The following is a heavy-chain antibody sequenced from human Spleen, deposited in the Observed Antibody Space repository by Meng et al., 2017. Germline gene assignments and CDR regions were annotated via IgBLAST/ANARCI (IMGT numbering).Heavy chain of an antibody. J-gene: IGHJ5*02. D-gene: IGHD3-10*01. CDR1: GFTFSDYY. CDR3: ASDYGSGSKFFIS. Sequence: GESLKISCAASGFTFSDYYMTWVRQAPGKGLEWLSYISSNGDTMYYADSVKGRFTISRDNAKNSLYLQMNSLRAEDTAVYYCASDYGSGSKFFISWGQGTLVTVSS. CDR2: ISSNGDTM. V-gene: IGHV3-11*04.